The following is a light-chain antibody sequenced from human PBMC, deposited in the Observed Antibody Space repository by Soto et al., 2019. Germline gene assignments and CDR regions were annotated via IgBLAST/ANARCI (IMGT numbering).Light chain of an antibody. CDR1: SSDVGGYNY. Sequence: QSVLTQPASVSGSPGQSITISCTGTSSDVGGYNYVSWYQRHPGKAPKLTIYDVSNRPSGVSNRFSGSKSGNTASLTISGLQADDEADYYCSSYTSSSTLPYVFGTGTQLTVL. CDR2: DVS. V-gene: IGLV2-14*03. CDR3: SSYTSSSTLPYV. J-gene: IGLJ1*01.